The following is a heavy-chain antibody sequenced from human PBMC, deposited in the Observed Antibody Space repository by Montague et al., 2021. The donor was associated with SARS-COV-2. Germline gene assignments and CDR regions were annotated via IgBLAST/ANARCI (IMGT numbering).Heavy chain of an antibody. J-gene: IGHJ4*02. CDR1: GGSFDSDNFF. Sequence: SETLSLTCSVSGGSFDSDNFFWGWIRQPPGKRLEWIGVISNGGRTFDNPSLKSRVTISVHTSRNQLSLNVKSVTAADTAVYYCARHRRYDVVTYYPGFWGQGSLVTVSS. V-gene: IGHV4-39*01. CDR3: ARHRRYDVVTYYPGF. CDR2: ISNGGRT. D-gene: IGHD3-9*01.